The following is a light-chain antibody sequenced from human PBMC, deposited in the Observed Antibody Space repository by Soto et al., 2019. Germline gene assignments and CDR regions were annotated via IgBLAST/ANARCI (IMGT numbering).Light chain of an antibody. V-gene: IGKV3-20*01. CDR2: GAS. CDR1: QSVSNNF. Sequence: EVVLTQSPGTLSLSPRERATLSCRASQSVSNNFLAWYQHKPGQAPRLLIYGASNRAPGIPDRFSGSGSGPDFTLTISRLEPEDFAVHYCQQYPASPPTFGQGTLVEVK. CDR3: QQYPASPPT. J-gene: IGKJ1*01.